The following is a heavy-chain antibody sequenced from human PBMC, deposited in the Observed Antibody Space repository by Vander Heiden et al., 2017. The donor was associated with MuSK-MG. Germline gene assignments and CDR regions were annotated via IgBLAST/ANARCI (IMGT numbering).Heavy chain of an antibody. CDR3: ARGDGTYYYGSGDLGYFDY. J-gene: IGHJ4*02. D-gene: IGHD3-10*01. Sequence: GGYYWSWIRQHPGKGLEWIGYIYYSESTYYNPSLKSRVTISVDTSKNQFSLKLSSVTAADTAVYYCARGDGTYYYGSGDLGYFDYWGQGTLVTVSS. CDR1: GGYY. V-gene: IGHV4-31*02. CDR2: IYYSEST.